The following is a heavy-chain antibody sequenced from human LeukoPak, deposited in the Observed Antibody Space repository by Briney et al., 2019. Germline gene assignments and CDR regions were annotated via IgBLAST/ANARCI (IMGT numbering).Heavy chain of an antibody. CDR1: GYTFTGYY. CDR2: INPNSSGT. V-gene: IGHV1-2*02. CDR3: ARDHSVYYDSSGYPVDY. D-gene: IGHD3-22*01. J-gene: IGHJ4*02. Sequence: VASVKVSCKASGYTFTGYYMHWVRQAPGQGLEWMGWINPNSSGTNYAQKFQGRVTMTRDTSISTAYMELSRLRSDDTAVYYCARDHSVYYDSSGYPVDYWGQGTLVTVSS.